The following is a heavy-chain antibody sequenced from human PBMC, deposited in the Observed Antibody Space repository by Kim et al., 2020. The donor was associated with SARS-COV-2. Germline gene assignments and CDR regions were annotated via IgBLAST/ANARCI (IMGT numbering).Heavy chain of an antibody. V-gene: IGHV3-48*03. D-gene: IGHD5-12*01. J-gene: IGHJ4*02. CDR3: TRAIGWLHQIDH. CDR1: GYVFPSYA. Sequence: GGSLRLSCEASGYVFPSYAVTWVRQAPGKGLEWISSISSSGETTYYADSVKGRFTISRDNAKNSLFLQMNSLRAADTALYFCTRAIGWLHQIDHWGQGTL. CDR2: ISSSGETT.